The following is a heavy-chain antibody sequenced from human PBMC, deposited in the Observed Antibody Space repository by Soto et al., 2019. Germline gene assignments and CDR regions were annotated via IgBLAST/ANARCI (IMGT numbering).Heavy chain of an antibody. Sequence: GGSLSLSCAGSGFTFINYAMTWVRQAPGKGLEWVSSISNRGSDTYYVDSVKGRFTISRDNSKNTLYLQMNSLRAEDTAVYYCAKDTYSSSWYFWGQGTLVTVSS. J-gene: IGHJ4*02. CDR2: ISNRGSDT. D-gene: IGHD6-13*01. V-gene: IGHV3-23*01. CDR3: AKDTYSSSWYF. CDR1: GFTFINYA.